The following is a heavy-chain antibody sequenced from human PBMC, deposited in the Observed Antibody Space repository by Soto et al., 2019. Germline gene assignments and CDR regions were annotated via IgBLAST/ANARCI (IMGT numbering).Heavy chain of an antibody. CDR1: GYSISSGYY. V-gene: IGHV4-38-2*01. CDR3: ARAEYYYDSSGYCFHFDY. CDR2: IYHSGNT. J-gene: IGHJ4*02. D-gene: IGHD3-22*01. Sequence: SETLSLTCAVSGYSISSGYYWGWIRQPPGKGLEWIGSIYHSGNTYYNPSLKSRVSISVDTPKNQFSLQLNSVIAADTAVFYCARAEYYYDSSGYCFHFDYWGQGALVTVSS.